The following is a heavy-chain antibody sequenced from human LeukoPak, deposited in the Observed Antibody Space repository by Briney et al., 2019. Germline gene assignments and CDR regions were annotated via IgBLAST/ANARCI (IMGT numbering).Heavy chain of an antibody. Sequence: SETLSLTCAVYGGSFSGYYWSWIRQPPGKGLEWIGEINHSGSTNYNPSLKSRVTISVDTSKNQFSLKLSSVTAADTAVYYCARRREWLRFFDYWGQGTLVTVSS. CDR3: ARRREWLRFFDY. CDR1: GGSFSGYY. CDR2: INHSGST. V-gene: IGHV4-34*01. J-gene: IGHJ4*02. D-gene: IGHD5-12*01.